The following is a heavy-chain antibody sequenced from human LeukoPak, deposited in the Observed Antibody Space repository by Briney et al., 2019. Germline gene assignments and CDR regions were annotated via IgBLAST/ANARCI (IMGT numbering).Heavy chain of an antibody. J-gene: IGHJ4*02. V-gene: IGHV1-69*01. D-gene: IGHD6-19*01. CDR3: ASPGYSSGTYSDY. CDR1: GGTFSSYA. Sequence: TVKVSCKASGGTFSSYAISWVRQAPGQGLEWMGGIIPIFGTANYAQKFQGRVTITADESTSTAYMELSSLRSEDTAVYYCASPGYSSGTYSDYWGQGTLVTVSS. CDR2: IIPIFGTA.